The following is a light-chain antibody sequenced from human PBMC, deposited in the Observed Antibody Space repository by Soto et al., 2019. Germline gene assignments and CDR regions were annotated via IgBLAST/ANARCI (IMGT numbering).Light chain of an antibody. CDR1: QSISNW. CDR3: QQYNSYSRT. V-gene: IGKV1-5*03. J-gene: IGKJ1*01. Sequence: DIQMTQSPSTLSASVGDRVTITCRPGQSISNWLAWYQQKPGKAPKLLIYKASILESGVPSRFSGSGSGTEFTLTISSLQPDDFATYYCQQYNSYSRTFGQGTTVEIK. CDR2: KAS.